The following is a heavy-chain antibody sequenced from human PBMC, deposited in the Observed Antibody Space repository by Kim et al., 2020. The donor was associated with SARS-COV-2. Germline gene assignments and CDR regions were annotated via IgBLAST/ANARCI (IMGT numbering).Heavy chain of an antibody. CDR3: ARLTDYRAYVSASFYTYDNGMDV. J-gene: IGHJ6*02. D-gene: IGHD4-17*01. Sequence: SETLSLTCSVSGASITISTYYWAWIRQSPGRGLEWIGSLYYGWDRYYNSSLKSRTSISVDTSKTTLSLRLSTVTAADTAVYFCARLTDYRAYVSASFYTYDNGMDVWGQGTTVTVSS. CDR2: LYYGWDR. V-gene: IGHV4-39*02. CDR1: GASITISTYY.